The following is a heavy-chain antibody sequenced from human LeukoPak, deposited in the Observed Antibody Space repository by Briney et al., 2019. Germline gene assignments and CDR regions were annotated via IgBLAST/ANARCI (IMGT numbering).Heavy chain of an antibody. V-gene: IGHV3-66*01. D-gene: IGHD1-26*01. J-gene: IGHJ4*02. CDR1: GFIGGDGY. CDR3: ARDTVGATDY. Sequence: GGSLRLSCAVSGFIGGDGYMNWVRQAPGKGLEWLSVIYRGGATYYADSVKGRFFISRDSSKNTWHLQMNSLRAEDTAVYYCARDTVGATDYWGQGTLVTVSS. CDR2: IYRGGAT.